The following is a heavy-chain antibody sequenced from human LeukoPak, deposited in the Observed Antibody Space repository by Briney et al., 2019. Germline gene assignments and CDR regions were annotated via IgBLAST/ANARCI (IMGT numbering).Heavy chain of an antibody. D-gene: IGHD6-6*01. Sequence: GGSLRLSCAASGFTFSSYAMSWVHQAPGKGLEWVSAISGSGGSTYYADSVKGRFTISRDNSKNTLYLQMNSLRAEDTAVYYCAKDEAPEYSSSSRPIYYFDYWGQGTLVTVSS. J-gene: IGHJ4*02. CDR3: AKDEAPEYSSSSRPIYYFDY. CDR2: ISGSGGST. CDR1: GFTFSSYA. V-gene: IGHV3-23*01.